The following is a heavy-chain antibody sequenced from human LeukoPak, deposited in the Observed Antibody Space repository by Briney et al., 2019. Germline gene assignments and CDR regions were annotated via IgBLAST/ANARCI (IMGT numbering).Heavy chain of an antibody. V-gene: IGHV3-23*01. J-gene: IGHJ4*02. Sequence: PGGSLRLSCAATGFTFSSYAMSWVRQAPGKGLEWVSAISGSGGSTYYADSVKGRFTISRDNAKNSLYLQMNSLRAEDTAVYYCARNWNDFVYWGQGTLVTVSS. CDR2: ISGSGGST. CDR3: ARNWNDFVY. CDR1: GFTFSSYA. D-gene: IGHD1-1*01.